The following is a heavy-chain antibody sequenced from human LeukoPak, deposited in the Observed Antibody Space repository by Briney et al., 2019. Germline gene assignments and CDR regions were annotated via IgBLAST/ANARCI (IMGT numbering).Heavy chain of an antibody. CDR2: ISYDGSNK. J-gene: IGHJ4*02. CDR3: SGFPDY. Sequence: GGSLRLSCAASGFTLSSYAMHWVRQAPGKGLEWVAVISYDGSNKYYADSVKGRFTISRDNSKNTLYLQMNSLRAEDTAVYYCSGFPDYWGQGTLVTVSS. D-gene: IGHD3-10*01. CDR1: GFTLSSYA. V-gene: IGHV3-30*04.